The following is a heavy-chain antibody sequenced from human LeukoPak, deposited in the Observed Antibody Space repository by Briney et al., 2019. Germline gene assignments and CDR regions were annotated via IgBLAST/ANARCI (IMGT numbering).Heavy chain of an antibody. CDR2: IWYDGSNK. V-gene: IGHV3-33*08. Sequence: GRSLRLSCAASGFTFDDYAMHWVRQAPGKGLEWVAVIWYDGSNKYYADSVKGRFTISRDNSKNTLYLQMNSLRAEDTAVYYCARAVGVTMIVAWGQGTLVTVSS. CDR1: GFTFDDYA. CDR3: ARAVGVTMIVA. D-gene: IGHD3-22*01. J-gene: IGHJ4*02.